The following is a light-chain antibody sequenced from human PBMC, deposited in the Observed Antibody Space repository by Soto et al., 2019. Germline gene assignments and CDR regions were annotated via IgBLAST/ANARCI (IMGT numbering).Light chain of an antibody. CDR1: QSVSTNY. CDR2: RTS. V-gene: IGKV3-20*01. J-gene: IGKJ1*01. Sequence: ILLTQSPCTVSLSPGERATLSCRASQSVSTNYLAWYQQKPGQAPRLLIYRTSTRATGIPERFSGGGSGTDFTLTISRLAPEDFAVYYCQQYGTSPQTFGQGTKVDIK. CDR3: QQYGTSPQT.